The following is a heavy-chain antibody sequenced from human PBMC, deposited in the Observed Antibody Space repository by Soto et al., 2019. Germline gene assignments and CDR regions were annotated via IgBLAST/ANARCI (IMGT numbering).Heavy chain of an antibody. D-gene: IGHD4-17*01. CDR1: GFTFSSYG. CDR3: ARDLSGDYGALDT. V-gene: IGHV3-33*01. J-gene: IGHJ3*02. CDR2: IWYDGSNK. Sequence: GVSLRLSCAPSGFTFSSYGMHWARQAPGKGLEWVAVIWYDGSNKVYADSVKGRFTISRDNSKNTLYLQMNSLRAEDTAVYYCARDLSGDYGALDTWGQGTMVTVSS.